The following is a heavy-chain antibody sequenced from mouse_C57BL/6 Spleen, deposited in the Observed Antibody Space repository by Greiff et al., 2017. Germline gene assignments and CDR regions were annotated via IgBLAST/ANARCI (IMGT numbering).Heavy chain of an antibody. CDR2: IDPSDSCT. D-gene: IGHD2-4*01. V-gene: IGHV1-59*01. Sequence: VQLQQPGAELVRPGASVKLSCKASGYTFTSYWMHWVKQRPGQGLEWIGVIDPSDSCTNYNQKFKGKASLTVDTSSSTAYMQLRSLTSEDSAVYYRARRNDYDGVPFMGYRGQGTSVTVSS. CDR1: GYTFTSYW. J-gene: IGHJ4*01. CDR3: ARRNDYDGVPFMGY.